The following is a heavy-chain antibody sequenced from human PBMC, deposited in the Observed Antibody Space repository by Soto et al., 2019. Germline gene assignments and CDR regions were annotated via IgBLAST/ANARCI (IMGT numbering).Heavy chain of an antibody. CDR2: IYYSGST. D-gene: IGHD4-17*01. CDR3: ARHLSPSHGDHGDYYMDV. Sequence: SETLSLTCTVSGGSISSSSYYWGWIRQPPGKGLEWIGSIYYSGSTYYNPSLKSRVTISVDTSKNQFSLKLSSVTAADTAVYYCARHLSPSHGDHGDYYMDVWGKGTTVTVSS. V-gene: IGHV4-39*01. CDR1: GGSISSSSYY. J-gene: IGHJ6*03.